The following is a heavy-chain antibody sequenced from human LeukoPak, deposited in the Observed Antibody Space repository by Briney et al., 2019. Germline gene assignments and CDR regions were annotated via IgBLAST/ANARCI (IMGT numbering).Heavy chain of an antibody. D-gene: IGHD1-26*01. CDR2: IYYSGST. CDR3: ARALATQLVGATSSVDY. Sequence: SQTLSLTCTVSGGSISSGDYYWSWIRQPPGKGLEWIGYIYYSGSTYYNPSLKSRVTISVDTSKNQFSLKLSSVTAADTAVYYCARALATQLVGATSSVDYWGQGTLVTVSS. V-gene: IGHV4-30-4*08. J-gene: IGHJ4*02. CDR1: GGSISSGDYY.